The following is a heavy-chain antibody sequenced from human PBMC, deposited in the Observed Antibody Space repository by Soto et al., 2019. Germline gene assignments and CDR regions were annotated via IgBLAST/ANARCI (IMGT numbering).Heavy chain of an antibody. CDR1: GFTFSDQF. D-gene: IGHD2-8*02. CDR2: SRNRHSYYNT. Sequence: GGSLRLSCAAYGFTFSDQFMDWVRQAPGKGLEWVARSRNRHSYYNTEYAASVRGRFTVSRDDSNNSLYLQMSSLKTEDTAVYYCAGGATGRAPFQHWGRGTLVTVSS. V-gene: IGHV3-72*01. CDR3: AGGATGRAPFQH. J-gene: IGHJ1*01.